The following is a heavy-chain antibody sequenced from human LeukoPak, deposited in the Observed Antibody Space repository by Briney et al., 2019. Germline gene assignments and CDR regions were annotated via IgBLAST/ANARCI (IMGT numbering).Heavy chain of an antibody. CDR2: IYYSGNT. D-gene: IGHD3-22*01. Sequence: PSETLSLTCTVSGDSITNYYWSWYRQPPGQGLEWIGYIYYSGNTNYNPSLKSRVTISVDKSKNQFSLKLRSVTAADTAVYYCARSPLYYYDSSGYSDNWFDPWGQGTLVTVSS. J-gene: IGHJ5*02. V-gene: IGHV4-59*01. CDR3: ARSPLYYYDSSGYSDNWFDP. CDR1: GDSITNYY.